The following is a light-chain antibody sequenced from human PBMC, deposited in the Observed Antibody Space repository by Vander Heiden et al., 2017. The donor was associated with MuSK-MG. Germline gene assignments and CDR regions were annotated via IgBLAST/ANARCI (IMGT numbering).Light chain of an antibody. CDR1: SSDVGGYNY. Sequence: QSALTQPASVSGSPGQPINIPCTGTSSDVGGYNYVSWYQQHPGKAPKLMIYDVSNRPSGVSNRFSGSKPGNTASLTISGLQAEDEADYYCSSYTSSSTLVVFGGGTKLTVL. J-gene: IGLJ2*01. V-gene: IGLV2-14*03. CDR3: SSYTSSSTLVV. CDR2: DVS.